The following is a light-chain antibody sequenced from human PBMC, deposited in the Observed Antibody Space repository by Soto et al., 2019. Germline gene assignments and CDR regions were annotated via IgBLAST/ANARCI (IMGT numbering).Light chain of an antibody. CDR3: QQYNKWPLT. Sequence: EIVLTQSPDTLSLSPGERATLSCRASKSFSRSYLAWYQQKPGQAPRLLIYGASTRATGVPPTFSGSASGTEFTLTISSLQSEDFTVYYCQQYNKWPLTFGQGTKVDI. J-gene: IGKJ1*01. CDR1: KSFSRSY. V-gene: IGKV3-15*01. CDR2: GAS.